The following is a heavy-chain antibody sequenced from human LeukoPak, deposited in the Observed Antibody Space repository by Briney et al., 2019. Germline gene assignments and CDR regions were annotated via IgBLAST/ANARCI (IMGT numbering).Heavy chain of an antibody. CDR2: INQSGST. CDR3: ARHGPQYSSSWYRGYWFDP. D-gene: IGHD6-13*01. CDR1: GGSFSDYD. V-gene: IGHV4-34*01. Sequence: PSETLSLTCSVYGGSFSDYDWSWIRQPPGKGLEWIGEINQSGSTNENPSLKSRVTMSVDTSKSQFSLKLSSVTAADTAVYYCARHGPQYSSSWYRGYWFDPWGQGTLVTVSS. J-gene: IGHJ5*02.